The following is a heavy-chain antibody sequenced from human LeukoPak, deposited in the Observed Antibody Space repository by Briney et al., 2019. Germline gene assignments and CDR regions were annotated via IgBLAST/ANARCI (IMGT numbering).Heavy chain of an antibody. CDR1: RFTFSSYA. V-gene: IGHV3-23*01. CDR3: AKLTGGSCYSACDY. D-gene: IGHD2-15*01. CDR2: ICGSGAGT. J-gene: IGHJ4*02. Sequence: GGSLRLSCAGSRFTFSSYAVSWVRQAPGKGLEWVSGICGSGAGTYYADSVKGRFTISRDNSKNTLYLQMHSLRAEDTAVYYCAKLTGGSCYSACDYWGQGTLVTVSS.